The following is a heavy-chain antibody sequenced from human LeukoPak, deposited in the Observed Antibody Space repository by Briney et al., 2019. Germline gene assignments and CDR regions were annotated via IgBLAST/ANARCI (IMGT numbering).Heavy chain of an antibody. CDR2: IYYSGST. Sequence: SETLSLTCTVSGGSISGYYWSWIRQHPGKGLEWIGYIYYSGSTYYNPSLKSRVTISVDTSKNQFSLKLSSVTAADTAVYYCARDRYDYAWGSYLYGMDVWGQGTTVTVSS. J-gene: IGHJ6*02. V-gene: IGHV4-31*03. D-gene: IGHD3-16*01. CDR3: ARDRYDYAWGSYLYGMDV. CDR1: GGSISGYY.